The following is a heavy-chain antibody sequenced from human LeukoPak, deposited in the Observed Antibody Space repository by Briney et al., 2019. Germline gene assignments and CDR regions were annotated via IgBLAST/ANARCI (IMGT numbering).Heavy chain of an antibody. CDR1: GGSFSGYY. CDR3: ARGADIVVVPAAETGIRWFDP. V-gene: IGHV4-34*01. CDR2: INHCGST. J-gene: IGHJ5*02. Sequence: SETPSLTCAVYGGSFSGYYWSWIRQPPGKGLEWIGEINHCGSTNYNPSLKSRVTISVDTSKNQFSLKLSSVTAADTAVYYCARGADIVVVPAAETGIRWFDPWGQGTLVTVSS. D-gene: IGHD2-2*01.